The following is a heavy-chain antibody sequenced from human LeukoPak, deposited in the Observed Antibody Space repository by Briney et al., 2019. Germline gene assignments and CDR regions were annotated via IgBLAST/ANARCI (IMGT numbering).Heavy chain of an antibody. J-gene: IGHJ4*02. CDR3: AKDSNYYGSGVYFDY. CDR2: ISWNSGSI. CDR1: GFTFDDYA. Sequence: GGSLRLSCAASGFTFDDYAMHWVRQAPGKGLEWVSGISWNSGSIGYADSVKGRFTISRDNAKNSLYLQMNSLRAEDTALYYCAKDSNYYGSGVYFDYWGQGTLVTVSS. D-gene: IGHD3-10*01. V-gene: IGHV3-9*01.